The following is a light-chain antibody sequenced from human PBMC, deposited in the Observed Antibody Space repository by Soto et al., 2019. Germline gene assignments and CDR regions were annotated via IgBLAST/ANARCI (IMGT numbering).Light chain of an antibody. V-gene: IGKV3-15*01. CDR1: QSVSSS. J-gene: IGKJ1*01. CDR3: QQSNNWWT. Sequence: DIMMTQSPATLSVSPGERATLSCRATQSVSSSLAWYQQKPGQAPRLLIYGASTRATGIPARLSGSGSGTEFTLTINSLQSEDSAVYYGQQSNNWWTFGHGTKVDIX. CDR2: GAS.